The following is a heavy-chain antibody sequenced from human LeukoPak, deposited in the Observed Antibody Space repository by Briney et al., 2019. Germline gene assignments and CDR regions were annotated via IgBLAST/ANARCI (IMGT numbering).Heavy chain of an antibody. CDR1: GFTFSSYA. CDR2: ISSSGDNA. Sequence: GGSLRLSCSASGFTFSSYAMNWARQAPGKGLEWVSLISSSGDNAYYADSVRGRFTISRDKSKNTVSLQMNSLRGEDTAVYYCAKDVRVGGGGMDVWGQGTPVTVSS. J-gene: IGHJ6*02. CDR3: AKDVRVGGGGMDV. D-gene: IGHD1-26*01. V-gene: IGHV3-23*01.